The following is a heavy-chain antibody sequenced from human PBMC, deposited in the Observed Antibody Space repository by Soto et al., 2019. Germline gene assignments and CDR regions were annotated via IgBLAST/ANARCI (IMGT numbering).Heavy chain of an antibody. CDR1: GFTFSSYG. D-gene: IGHD2-2*01. Sequence: QVQLVESGGGVVQPGRSLRLSCAASGFTFSSYGMHWVRQAPGKGLEWVAVISYDGSNKYYADSVKGRFTISRDKSKNTLYLQMNSLRAEDTAVYYCAKDIVLVPAADSDAFDIWGQGTMVTVSS. CDR2: ISYDGSNK. J-gene: IGHJ3*02. V-gene: IGHV3-30*18. CDR3: AKDIVLVPAADSDAFDI.